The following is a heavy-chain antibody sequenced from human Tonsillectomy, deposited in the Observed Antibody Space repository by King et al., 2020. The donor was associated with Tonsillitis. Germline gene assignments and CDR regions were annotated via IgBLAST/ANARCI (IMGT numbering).Heavy chain of an antibody. V-gene: IGHV3-7*01. CDR1: RFTFSSYW. CDR3: AGAGAGYYGMDV. D-gene: IGHD3-10*01. Sequence: VQLVESGGGLVQPGGSLRLSCAVSRFTFSSYWMNWVRQAPGKGLEWVANIKKDGSEKYYVYSVKGRFTISRDNAKNSLYLQLNSLRAEDTAVYYCAGAGAGYYGMDVWGQGTTVTVSS. J-gene: IGHJ6*02. CDR2: IKKDGSEK.